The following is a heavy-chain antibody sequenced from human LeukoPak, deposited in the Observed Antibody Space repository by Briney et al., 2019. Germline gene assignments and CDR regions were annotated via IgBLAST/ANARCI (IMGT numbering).Heavy chain of an antibody. Sequence: GGSLRLSCAASGFSFISYGMHWVRQAPGKGLEWVGVISDDGRNKKYADSVKGRFTISRDNSKGTLYLQMNSLRDEDTAVYYCAKRPSDYGDYVTYFDYWGQGTLVTVSS. CDR1: GFSFISYG. CDR2: ISDDGRNK. V-gene: IGHV3-30*18. D-gene: IGHD4-17*01. J-gene: IGHJ4*02. CDR3: AKRPSDYGDYVTYFDY.